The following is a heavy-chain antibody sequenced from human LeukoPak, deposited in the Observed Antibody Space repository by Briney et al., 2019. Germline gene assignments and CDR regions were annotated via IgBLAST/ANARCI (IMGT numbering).Heavy chain of an antibody. V-gene: IGHV4-34*01. CDR3: ARGIGCSGGSCYSYWYFDL. Sequence: PSQTLSLTCAVYGGSFSGYYWSWICQPPGKGQDWIWEINHSGSTNYNPSLKSRVTISVDTSKNQFSLKLSSVTAADTAVYYCARGIGCSGGSCYSYWYFDLWGRGTLVTVSS. D-gene: IGHD2-15*01. CDR1: GGSFSGYY. J-gene: IGHJ2*01. CDR2: INHSGST.